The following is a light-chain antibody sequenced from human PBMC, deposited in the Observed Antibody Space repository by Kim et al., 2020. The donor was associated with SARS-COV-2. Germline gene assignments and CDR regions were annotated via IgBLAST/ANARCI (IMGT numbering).Light chain of an antibody. Sequence: SSELTQDPAVSVALGQTVRITCQGDSLRSYYASWYQQKPGQAPVLVIYGKNNRPSGIPDRFSGSSSGNTASLTITGAQAEDEADYYCNPRDSSGNHRRVF. CDR2: GKN. J-gene: IGLJ3*02. CDR3: NPRDSSGNHRRV. V-gene: IGLV3-19*01. CDR1: SLRSYY.